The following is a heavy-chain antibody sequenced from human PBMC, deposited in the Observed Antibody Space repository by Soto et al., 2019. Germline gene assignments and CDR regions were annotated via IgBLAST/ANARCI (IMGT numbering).Heavy chain of an antibody. D-gene: IGHD2-2*01. CDR2: IYYSGST. Sequence: SETLSLTCTVSGGSISSYYWSWIRQPPGKGLEWIGYIYYSGSTNYNPSLKSRVTISVDTSKNQFSLKLSSVTAADTAVYYCARRYCSSTSCYGTYYYMDVWGKGTTVTVSS. J-gene: IGHJ6*03. CDR3: ARRYCSSTSCYGTYYYMDV. CDR1: GGSISSYY. V-gene: IGHV4-59*01.